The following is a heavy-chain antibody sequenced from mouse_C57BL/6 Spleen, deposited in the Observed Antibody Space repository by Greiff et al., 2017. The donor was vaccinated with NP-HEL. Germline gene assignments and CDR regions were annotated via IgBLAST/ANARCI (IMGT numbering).Heavy chain of an antibody. CDR2: ISSGGSYT. CDR3: ARLGTTDLFDY. J-gene: IGHJ2*01. D-gene: IGHD1-1*01. CDR1: GFTFSSYG. Sequence: DVMLVESGGDLVKPGGSLKLSCAASGFTFSSYGMSWVRQTPDKRLQWVATISSGGSYTYYPDSVKGRFTISRDNAKNTLYLQMSSLKSEDTAMYYCARLGTTDLFDYWGQGTTLTVSS. V-gene: IGHV5-6*02.